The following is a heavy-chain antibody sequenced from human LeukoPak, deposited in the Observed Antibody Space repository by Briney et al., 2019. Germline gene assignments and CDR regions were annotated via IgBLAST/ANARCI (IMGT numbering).Heavy chain of an antibody. CDR2: MNPNSGNT. CDR3: ARGATVTTPPWFDP. Sequence: ASVKVSCKASGYTFTSYDINWVRQATGQGLEWMGWMNPNSGNTGYAQKFQGRVTMTRNTSISTAYMELSSLRSEDTAVYYCARGATVTTPPWFDPWGQGTLVTVSS. V-gene: IGHV1-8*01. D-gene: IGHD4-17*01. CDR1: GYTFTSYD. J-gene: IGHJ5*02.